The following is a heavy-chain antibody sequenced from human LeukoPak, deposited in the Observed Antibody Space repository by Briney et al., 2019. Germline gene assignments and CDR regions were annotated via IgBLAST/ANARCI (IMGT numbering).Heavy chain of an antibody. D-gene: IGHD3-10*01. CDR2: IKQDGSEK. Sequence: PGGSLRLSCAASGFTFSSYWMSWVRQAPGKGLEWVANIKQDGSEKYYVDSVKGRFTISRDNAKNSLYLQMNSLRAEDTAVYYCARNPNKYYYGSGSYAHFGMDVWGQGTTVTVSS. CDR3: ARNPNKYYYGSGSYAHFGMDV. CDR1: GFTFSSYW. V-gene: IGHV3-7*03. J-gene: IGHJ6*02.